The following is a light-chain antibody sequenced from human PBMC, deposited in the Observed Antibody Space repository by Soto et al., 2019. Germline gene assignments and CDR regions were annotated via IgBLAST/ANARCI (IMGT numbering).Light chain of an antibody. CDR2: DVG. V-gene: IGLV2-14*03. CDR3: FPFHHHRNHV. CDR1: SSYVGGYKY. J-gene: IGLJ1*01. Sequence: QSGGTQPGCLAGSPLQSITISCTGTSSYVGGYKYVSWYQQHPGKSPKLMIYDVGNRPSGVSQRFSGSKSGNTASLTIFGLQAEDEAEYSCFPFHHHRNHVFRTGTXV.